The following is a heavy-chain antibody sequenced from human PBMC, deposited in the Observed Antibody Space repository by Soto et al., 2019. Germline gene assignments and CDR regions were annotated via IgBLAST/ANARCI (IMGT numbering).Heavy chain of an antibody. D-gene: IGHD1-20*01. CDR1: GFTFSSYE. V-gene: IGHV3-48*03. Sequence: GGSRRLFCAASGFTFSSYEVNWIRQAPGKELEWVAYISSRGSTIFYADSVKGGFTSSRDNVKDSLDRQMHRLRDEDTAVYYCAREPVYDAIDICGQGAMVTDSS. CDR2: ISSRGSTI. J-gene: IGHJ3*02. CDR3: AREPVYDAIDI.